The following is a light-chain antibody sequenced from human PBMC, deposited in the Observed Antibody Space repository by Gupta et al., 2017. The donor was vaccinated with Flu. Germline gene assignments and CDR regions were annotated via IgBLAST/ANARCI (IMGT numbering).Light chain of an antibody. CDR2: AAS. Sequence: PSSLSASVGDRVTITFRASQSISSYLNWYQQKPGKAPKLLIYAASSLQSGVPSRFSGSGSGTDFTLTISRLQPEDFATYYCQQSYSTPLTFGGGTKVEIK. CDR3: QQSYSTPLT. CDR1: QSISSY. J-gene: IGKJ4*01. V-gene: IGKV1-39*01.